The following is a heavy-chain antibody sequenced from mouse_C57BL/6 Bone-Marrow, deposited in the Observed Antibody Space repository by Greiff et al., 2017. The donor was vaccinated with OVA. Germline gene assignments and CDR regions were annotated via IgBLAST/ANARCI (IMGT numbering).Heavy chain of an antibody. Sequence: QVQLQQSGAELVRPGASVTLSCKASGYTFTDYEMHWVKQTPVHGLEWIGAIDPETGGTASNQKFKGKAILTADNSSSTAYMELRSLTSEDSAVYYCELFYYFDYWGPGTTLTVSS. J-gene: IGHJ2*01. D-gene: IGHD4-1*01. V-gene: IGHV1-15*01. CDR2: IDPETGGT. CDR3: ELFYYFDY. CDR1: GYTFTDYE.